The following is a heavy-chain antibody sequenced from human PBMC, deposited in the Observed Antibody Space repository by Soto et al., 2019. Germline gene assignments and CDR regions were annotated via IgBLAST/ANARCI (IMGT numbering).Heavy chain of an antibody. CDR2: INHSGST. D-gene: IGHD3-22*01. CDR3: ARGADYYDSSGYYYR. V-gene: IGHV4-34*01. J-gene: IGHJ4*02. CDR1: GGSFSGYY. Sequence: QVQLQQWGAGLLKPSETLSLTCAVYGGSFSGYYWSWIRQPPGKGLEWIGEINHSGSTNYNPSLKSRATISVDTSKSQCSLKLSSAPAADTAVYYCARGADYYDSSGYYYRWGQGTLVTVSS.